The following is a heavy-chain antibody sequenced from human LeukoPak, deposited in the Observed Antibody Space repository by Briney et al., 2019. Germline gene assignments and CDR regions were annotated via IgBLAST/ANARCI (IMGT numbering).Heavy chain of an antibody. CDR3: AYMTTVST. Sequence: GGSLRLSCAASGFTFSNYGMHWVRQAPGKGLEWVSYISSSSSTIYYADSVKGRFIISRDNAKNSLYLQMNSLRAEDTAVYYCAYMTTVSTWGQGTLVTVSS. CDR2: ISSSSSTI. J-gene: IGHJ5*02. V-gene: IGHV3-48*01. CDR1: GFTFSNYG. D-gene: IGHD4-17*01.